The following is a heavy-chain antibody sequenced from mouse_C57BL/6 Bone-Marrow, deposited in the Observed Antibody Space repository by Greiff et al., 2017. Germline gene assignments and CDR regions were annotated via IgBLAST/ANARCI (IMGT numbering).Heavy chain of an antibody. J-gene: IGHJ4*01. CDR1: GFSLTSYA. D-gene: IGHD2-3*01. V-gene: IGHV2-9-1*01. CDR2: IWPGGGT. CDR3: ARWLLSYAMDY. Sequence: QVQLKESGPGLVAPSQSLSITCTVSGFSLTSYAISWVRQPPGKGLEWLGVIWPGGGTNYTSAPKSRLRISKDNSKSKVFLKMNSRQTDDTARDYCARWLLSYAMDYWGQGTSVTVSS.